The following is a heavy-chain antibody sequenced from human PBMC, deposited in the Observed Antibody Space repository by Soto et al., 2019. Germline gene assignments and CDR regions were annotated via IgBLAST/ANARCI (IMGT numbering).Heavy chain of an antibody. CDR2: IWYDGSNK. CDR3: ARDFLAGALWFGESDGMDV. CDR1: GFTFSSYG. D-gene: IGHD3-10*01. J-gene: IGHJ6*02. Sequence: QVQLVESGGGVVQPGRSLRLSCAASGFTFSSYGMHWVRQTPGKGLEWVAVIWYDGSNKYYADSVKGRFTISRDNSKNTLYLQMNSLRAEDTAVYYCARDFLAGALWFGESDGMDVWGQGTTVTVSS. V-gene: IGHV3-33*01.